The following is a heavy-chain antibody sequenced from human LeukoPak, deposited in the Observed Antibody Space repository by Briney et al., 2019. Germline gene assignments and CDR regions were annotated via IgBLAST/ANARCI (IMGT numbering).Heavy chain of an antibody. J-gene: IGHJ6*03. V-gene: IGHV1-8*01. CDR2: MNPNSGNT. D-gene: IGHD3-9*01. CDR3: ARGHDILTGSYYYYYYYMDV. Sequence: ASVKVSCKASVYTFTSYDINWVRQATGQGGEWMGWMNPNSGNTGYAQKFQGRVTMTRNTSISTAYMELSSLRSEDTAVYYCARGHDILTGSYYYYYYYMDVWGKGTTVTISS. CDR1: VYTFTSYD.